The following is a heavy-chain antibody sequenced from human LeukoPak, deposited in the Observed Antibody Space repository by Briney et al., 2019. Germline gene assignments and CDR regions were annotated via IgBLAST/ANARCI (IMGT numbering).Heavy chain of an antibody. CDR2: ISAYNGNT. J-gene: IGHJ5*02. Sequence: ASVKVSCKASGYTFTTYGISWVRQAPGQGLEGMGWISAYNGNTNYAQKLQGRVTMTTDTSTSTAYMELRSLRSDDPAVYYCAPIVPAAMEVGFDPWGQGTLVTVSS. CDR3: APIVPAAMEVGFDP. V-gene: IGHV1-18*04. D-gene: IGHD2-2*01. CDR1: GYTFTTYG.